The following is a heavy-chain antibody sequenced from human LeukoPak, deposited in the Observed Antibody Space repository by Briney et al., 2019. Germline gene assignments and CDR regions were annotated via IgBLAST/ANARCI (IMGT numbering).Heavy chain of an antibody. CDR2: INPNSGGT. CDR1: GYTFTGYS. D-gene: IGHD6-13*01. Sequence: ASVKVSCKASGYTFTGYSMHWVRQAPGQGLEWMGLINPNSGGTNYAQKFQGRVTMTRDTSISTAYMELSRLRSDDTAVYYCARGRSGYSSSWYPLSFWGQGTMVTVSS. CDR3: ARGRSGYSSSWYPLSF. V-gene: IGHV1-2*02. J-gene: IGHJ3*01.